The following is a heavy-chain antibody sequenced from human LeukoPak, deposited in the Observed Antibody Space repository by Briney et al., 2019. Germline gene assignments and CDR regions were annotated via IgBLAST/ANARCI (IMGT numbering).Heavy chain of an antibody. CDR3: AREGYYGSGSPPSLYFDY. CDR1: GFTFRNYV. V-gene: IGHV3-30-3*01. CDR2: TSSDLNVK. D-gene: IGHD3-10*01. J-gene: IGHJ4*02. Sequence: GGSLRLSCAASGFTFRNYVIHWVRQAPGKGLEWVAVTSSDLNVKLYADSVKGRFTISRDNSRSTLYLQMNSLRPEDTAIYHCAREGYYGSGSPPSLYFDYWGQGTLVTVSS.